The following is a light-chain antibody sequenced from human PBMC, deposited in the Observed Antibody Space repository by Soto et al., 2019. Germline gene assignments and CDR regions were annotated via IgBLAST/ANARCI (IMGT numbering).Light chain of an antibody. CDR3: SSFSSITREV. Sequence: QSVLTQPASVSGSPGQSITISCTGTSSDVGGYSYVSWYQQHPGKTPKLMMYEVSNRPSGVSHRFSGSKSGITASLTISGLQTEDEADYYCSSFSSITREVFGGGTKVTVL. V-gene: IGLV2-14*01. J-gene: IGLJ2*01. CDR2: EVS. CDR1: SSDVGGYSY.